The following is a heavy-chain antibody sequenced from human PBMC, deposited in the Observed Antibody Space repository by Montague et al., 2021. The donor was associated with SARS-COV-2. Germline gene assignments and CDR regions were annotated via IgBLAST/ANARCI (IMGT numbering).Heavy chain of an antibody. CDR3: ARGKPRTFDF. Sequence: SETLSLTCTVSGGSFSSYYWSWIRQPPNKGLEWIGNIFFSGSINYNPSLKSRVSMSVDTSKNQFFLILNSVTAADTAVYYCARGKPRTFDFWGQGTLVTVSS. CDR1: GGSFSSYY. V-gene: IGHV4-59*01. J-gene: IGHJ4*02. CDR2: IFFSGSI.